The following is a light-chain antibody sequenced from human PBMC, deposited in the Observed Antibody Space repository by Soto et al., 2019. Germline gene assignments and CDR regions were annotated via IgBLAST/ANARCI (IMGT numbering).Light chain of an antibody. Sequence: QSALTQPPFASGSPGQSVTISCTGTSSDVGAYDYVSWYQQHPGKPPKLIIYEVSKRPSGVPGRFSGSKSDNTASLTVSGLQAEDEAGYFCSSYSARNNFVIFGGGTQLTVL. CDR2: EVS. V-gene: IGLV2-8*01. CDR1: SSDVGAYDY. J-gene: IGLJ2*01. CDR3: SSYSARNNFVI.